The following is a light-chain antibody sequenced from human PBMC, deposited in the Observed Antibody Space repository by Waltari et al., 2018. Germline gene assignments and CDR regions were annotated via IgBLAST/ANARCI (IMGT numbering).Light chain of an antibody. CDR1: QSISRF. V-gene: IGKV3-20*01. CDR3: QKYGSLPAT. J-gene: IGKJ1*01. CDR2: DAS. Sequence: EIMLTQSPGTLTLSSGERDTLSCRASQSISRFLAWYQQKPGQAPRLLIYDASSRATGIPDRFSGSGSGTDFSLTISRLEPEDIAVYYCQKYGSLPATFGQGTKVEIK.